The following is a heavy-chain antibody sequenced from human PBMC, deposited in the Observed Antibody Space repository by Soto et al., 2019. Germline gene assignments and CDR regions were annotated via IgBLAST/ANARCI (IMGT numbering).Heavy chain of an antibody. V-gene: IGHV3-30*18. CDR2: ISYDGSNK. D-gene: IGHD3-22*01. Sequence: QVQLVESGGGVVQPGRSLRLSFAASGFTFSSYGMHWVRQAPGKGLEWVAVISYDGSNKYYADSVKGRFTISRDNSKNTLYLQMNSLRAEDTAVYYCAKDSSGPQSPFDPWGQGTLVTVSS. J-gene: IGHJ5*02. CDR3: AKDSSGPQSPFDP. CDR1: GFTFSSYG.